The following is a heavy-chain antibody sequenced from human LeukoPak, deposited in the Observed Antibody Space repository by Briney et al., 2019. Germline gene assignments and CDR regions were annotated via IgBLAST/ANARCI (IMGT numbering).Heavy chain of an antibody. CDR1: GYIFTSYW. Sequence: RGGSLKISCKGSGYIFTSYWIGWVRQVPGKGLEWMGIIYPGDSDTRYSPSFQGQVTISADKSISTAYLQWSSLKASDTAMYYCARAYGSGSYDAFDIWGQGTMVTVSS. CDR3: ARAYGSGSYDAFDI. V-gene: IGHV5-51*01. J-gene: IGHJ3*02. D-gene: IGHD3-10*01. CDR2: IYPGDSDT.